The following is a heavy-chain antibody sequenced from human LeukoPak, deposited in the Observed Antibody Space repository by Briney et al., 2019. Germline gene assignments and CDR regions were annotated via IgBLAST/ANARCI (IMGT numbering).Heavy chain of an antibody. CDR2: IEEDGSEK. J-gene: IGHJ4*02. CDR1: GFTFSTYW. V-gene: IGHV3-7*04. Sequence: GGSLRLSCAASGFTFSTYWMSWVRQAPGKGLEWVANIEEDGSEKYYVDSVKGRFTISRDNAKNSLYLQMNSLRAEDTAVYYCARAYYDFWSALPDYWGQGTLVTVSS. D-gene: IGHD3-3*01. CDR3: ARAYYDFWSALPDY.